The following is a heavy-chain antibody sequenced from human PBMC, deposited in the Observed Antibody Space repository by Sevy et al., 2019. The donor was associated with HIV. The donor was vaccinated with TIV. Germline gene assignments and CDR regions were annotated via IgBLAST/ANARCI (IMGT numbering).Heavy chain of an antibody. CDR2: ISYDGSNK. D-gene: IGHD3-9*01. V-gene: IGHV3-30*18. CDR1: GFTFSSYG. Sequence: GGSLRLSCAASGFTFSSYGMHWVRQAPGKGLEWVAVISYDGSNKYYADSVKGRFTISRDNSKNTLYLQMNSLGAEDTAVYYCAKEAAGYYDSLTGYTVIDYYFDYWGQGTLVTVSS. J-gene: IGHJ4*02. CDR3: AKEAAGYYDSLTGYTVIDYYFDY.